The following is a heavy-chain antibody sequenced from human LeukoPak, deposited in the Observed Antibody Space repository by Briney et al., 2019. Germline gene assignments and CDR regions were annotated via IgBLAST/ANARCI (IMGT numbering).Heavy chain of an antibody. Sequence: SETLSLTCAVYGGSFSGYYWSWIRQPQGQGLEWLGEINHSGSTNYNPSLESRVPISVDTSKNQFSLKLSSVTAADTAVYYCARTSLVPFFDYWGQGTLVTVSS. V-gene: IGHV4-34*01. CDR3: ARTSLVPFFDY. D-gene: IGHD3-10*02. J-gene: IGHJ4*02. CDR2: INHSGST. CDR1: GGSFSGYY.